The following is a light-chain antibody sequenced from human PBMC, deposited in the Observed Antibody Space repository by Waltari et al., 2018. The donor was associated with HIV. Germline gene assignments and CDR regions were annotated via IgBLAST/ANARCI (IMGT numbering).Light chain of an antibody. Sequence: QSVLTLPPSASGTPRQRVTLPCPGSSSNIGSNPVNCYQQPPGTAPNLLIYSNNQRPSGVPDLFSGSKSGTSASLAIIGLQSEDEADYYCAAWDDSLNGVVFGGGTKLTVL. V-gene: IGLV1-44*01. J-gene: IGLJ2*01. CDR1: SSNIGSNP. CDR3: AAWDDSLNGVV. CDR2: SNN.